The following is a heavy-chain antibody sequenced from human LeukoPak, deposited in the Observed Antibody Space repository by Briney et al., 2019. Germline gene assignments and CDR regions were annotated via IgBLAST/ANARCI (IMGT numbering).Heavy chain of an antibody. CDR2: ISSSSSYI. Sequence: GGSLRLSCAASGFTFSSYSMNWVRQAPGKGLEWVSSISSSSSYIYYADSVKGRFTISIDNFKNVLYLQMNSLGPEDTALYYCAKDLSSEITSALVLDVWGQGTTVIVS. D-gene: IGHD3-22*01. V-gene: IGHV3-21*04. CDR1: GFTFSSYS. CDR3: AKDLSSEITSALVLDV. J-gene: IGHJ6*02.